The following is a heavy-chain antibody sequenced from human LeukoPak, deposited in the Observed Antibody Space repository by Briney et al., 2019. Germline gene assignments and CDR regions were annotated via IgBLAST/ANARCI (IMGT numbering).Heavy chain of an antibody. J-gene: IGHJ4*02. V-gene: IGHV4-4*07. Sequence: PSETLSLTCTVSGGSISSYYWSWIRQPAGKGLEWIGRIYTSGSTYYNPSLKSRVTISVDTSKNQFSLKMSSVTAADTAVYYCARDPFLGIVVVAADDYWGQGTLVTVSS. CDR2: IYTSGST. CDR3: ARDPFLGIVVVAADDY. D-gene: IGHD2-2*01. CDR1: GGSISSYY.